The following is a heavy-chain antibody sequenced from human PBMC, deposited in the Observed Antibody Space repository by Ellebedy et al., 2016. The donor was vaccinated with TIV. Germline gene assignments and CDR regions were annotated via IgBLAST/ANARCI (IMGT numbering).Heavy chain of an antibody. CDR1: GFTFSSYA. J-gene: IGHJ4*02. V-gene: IGHV3-23*01. D-gene: IGHD2-15*01. CDR3: GTPGGYVSGFGQ. Sequence: GESLKISCAASGFTFSSYAMSWVRQAPGKGLEWVSGLSGSGGSTYYADSVKGRFTISRDNSKNTLFLQMNSLRAEDTAVYYCGTPGGYVSGFGQWGQGTLVIVSS. CDR2: LSGSGGST.